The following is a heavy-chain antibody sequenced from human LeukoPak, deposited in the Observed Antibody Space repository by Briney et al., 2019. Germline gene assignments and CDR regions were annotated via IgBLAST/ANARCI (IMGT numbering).Heavy chain of an antibody. Sequence: SQTLSLTCSVSGGSISSGDYFWGWIRQSPGKGLEWIGEINHSGSTNYNPSLKSRVTISVDTSKNQFSLKLSSVTAADTAVYYCARAYGHRWELLRGPFDYWGQGTLVTVSS. D-gene: IGHD1-26*01. CDR1: GGSISSGDYF. J-gene: IGHJ4*02. V-gene: IGHV4-30-2*06. CDR3: ARAYGHRWELLRGPFDY. CDR2: INHSGST.